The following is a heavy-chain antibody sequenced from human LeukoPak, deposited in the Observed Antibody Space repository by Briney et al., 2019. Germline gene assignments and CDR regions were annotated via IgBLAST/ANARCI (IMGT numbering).Heavy chain of an antibody. CDR2: ISAYNGNT. Sequence: ASVKVSCKASGYTFTSYGISWVRQAPGQGLEWMGWISAYNGNTNYAQKLQGRVTMTTDTSTSTAYMELRSLRSDDTAVYYCARALEPPWKTGHRLLVWWFDPWGQGTLVTVSS. J-gene: IGHJ5*02. D-gene: IGHD2-2*01. CDR3: ARALEPPWKTGHRLLVWWFDP. V-gene: IGHV1-18*01. CDR1: GYTFTSYG.